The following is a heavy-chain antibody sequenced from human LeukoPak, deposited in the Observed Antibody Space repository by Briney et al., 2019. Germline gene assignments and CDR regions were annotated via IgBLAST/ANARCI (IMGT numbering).Heavy chain of an antibody. CDR2: IHSSGTT. Sequence: SETLSLTCTVSGVSMNYYFWNWIRQPAGEGLQWIGRIHSSGTTNYNPSLKSRVTMSIDMSKNQFSLRLTSVTAADTAVYYCARVPPDYNDLRDALDLRGQGTVVTVSS. CDR3: ARVPPDYNDLRDALDL. CDR1: GVSMNYYF. V-gene: IGHV4-4*07. D-gene: IGHD4-17*01. J-gene: IGHJ3*01.